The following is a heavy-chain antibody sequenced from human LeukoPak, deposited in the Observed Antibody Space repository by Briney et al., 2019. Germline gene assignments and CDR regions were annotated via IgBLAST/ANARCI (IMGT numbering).Heavy chain of an antibody. D-gene: IGHD5-24*01. V-gene: IGHV4-4*07. Sequence: PSETLSLTCTVSGGPISSYYWSWIRQPAGKGPEWIGRIYTSGSTNYNPSLKSRVTMSVDTSKNQFSLELSSVTAADTAVYYCARGRWTGRWQQLPFDYWGQGTLVTVSS. CDR3: ARGRWTGRWQQLPFDY. CDR2: IYTSGST. J-gene: IGHJ4*02. CDR1: GGPISSYY.